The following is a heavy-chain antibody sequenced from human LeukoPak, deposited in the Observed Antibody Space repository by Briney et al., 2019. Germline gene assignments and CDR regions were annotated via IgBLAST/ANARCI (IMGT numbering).Heavy chain of an antibody. J-gene: IGHJ4*02. Sequence: GESLKISCKGSGYSFTSYWIGWVRQMPGKGLEWMGIIYPGDSDTRYSPSFQGQVTISADKSITTAYLQWSSRKAPDTAMYYCARPDSSTSYFDYWGQGTLVTVS. CDR1: GYSFTSYW. D-gene: IGHD6-6*01. V-gene: IGHV5-51*01. CDR2: IYPGDSDT. CDR3: ARPDSSTSYFDY.